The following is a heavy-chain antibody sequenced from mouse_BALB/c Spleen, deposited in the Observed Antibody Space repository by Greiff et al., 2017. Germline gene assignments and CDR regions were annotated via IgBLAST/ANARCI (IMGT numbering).Heavy chain of an antibody. D-gene: IGHD2-4*01. CDR3: ARTTSMITTPDY. J-gene: IGHJ2*01. CDR1: GYTFTSYW. V-gene: IGHV1S81*02. CDR2: INPSNGRT. Sequence: QVQLQQPGAELVKPGASVKLSCKASGYTFTSYWMHWVKQRPGQGLEWIGEINPSNGRTNYNEKFKSKATLTVDKSPSTAYMQLSSLTSEDSAVYYCARTTSMITTPDYWGQGTTLTVSS.